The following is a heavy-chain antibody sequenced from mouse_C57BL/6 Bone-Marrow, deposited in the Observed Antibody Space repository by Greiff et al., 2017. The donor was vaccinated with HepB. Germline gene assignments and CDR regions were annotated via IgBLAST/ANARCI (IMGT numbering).Heavy chain of an antibody. J-gene: IGHJ1*03. CDR1: GFTFSSYT. V-gene: IGHV5-9*01. D-gene: IGHD1-1*01. CDR2: ISGGGGNT. CDR3: ARHHSSYGYFDV. Sequence: EVQGVESGGGLVKPGGSLKLSCAASGFTFSSYTMSWVRQTPEKRLEWVATISGGGGNTYYPDSVKGRFTISRDNAKNTLYLQVSSLRSEDTALYYCARHHSSYGYFDVWGTGTTVTVSS.